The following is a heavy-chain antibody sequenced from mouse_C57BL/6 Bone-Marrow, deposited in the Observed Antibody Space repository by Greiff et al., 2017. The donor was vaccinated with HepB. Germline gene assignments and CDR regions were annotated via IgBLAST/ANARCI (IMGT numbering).Heavy chain of an antibody. Sequence: VKLVESGPGLVQPSQRLSITCTVSGFSLTSYGVHWVRQSPGKGLEWLGVIWSGGSTDYNAAFISRLSISKDNSKSQVFFKMNSLQADDTAIYYCARNGFITTVDWYFDVWGTGTTVTVSS. CDR1: GFSLTSYG. CDR2: IWSGGST. V-gene: IGHV2-2*01. J-gene: IGHJ1*03. CDR3: ARNGFITTVDWYFDV. D-gene: IGHD1-1*01.